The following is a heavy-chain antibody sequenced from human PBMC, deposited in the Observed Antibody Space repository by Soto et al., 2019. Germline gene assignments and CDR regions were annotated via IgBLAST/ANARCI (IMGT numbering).Heavy chain of an antibody. CDR2: IYYSGST. CDR3: AGTKKWLAFDY. CDR1: GGSISSYY. V-gene: IGHV4-59*08. Sequence: SETLSLTCAVSGGSISSYYWSWIRQPPGKGLEWIGYIYYSGSTNYNPSLKSRVTISVDTSKNQFSLKLSSVTAADTAVYYCAGTKKWLAFDYWGQGTLVTVSS. D-gene: IGHD5-12*01. J-gene: IGHJ4*02.